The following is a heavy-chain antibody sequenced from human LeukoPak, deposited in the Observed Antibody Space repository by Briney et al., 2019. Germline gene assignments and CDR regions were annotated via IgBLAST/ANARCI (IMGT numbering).Heavy chain of an antibody. CDR2: IRYDGSNK. V-gene: IGHV3-30*02. CDR1: GFTFSSYG. J-gene: IGHJ4*02. Sequence: GGSLRLSCAASGFTFSSYGMHWVRQAPGKGLEWVAFIRYDGSNKYYADSVKGRFTISRDNSKNTLYLHVNSLRPEDTAVYYCAKAQSRTTMVRGGSEFDYWGQGTLVTVSS. CDR3: AKAQSRTTMVRGGSEFDY. D-gene: IGHD3-10*01.